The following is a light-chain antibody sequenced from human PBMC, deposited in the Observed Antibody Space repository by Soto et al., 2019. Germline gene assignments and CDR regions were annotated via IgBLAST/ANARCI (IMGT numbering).Light chain of an antibody. CDR1: QSVSSNY. J-gene: IGKJ4*01. V-gene: IGKV3-20*01. CDR3: HQYGSSPQT. CDR2: DTS. Sequence: EIVLTQSPATLSLSPGERATLSCRASQSVSSNYLAWYQQNPGQAPRLLIHDTSTRATGIPDRFSGSGSGTDFTLTISSLEPEDFAVYYCHQYGSSPQTFGGGTKVDIK.